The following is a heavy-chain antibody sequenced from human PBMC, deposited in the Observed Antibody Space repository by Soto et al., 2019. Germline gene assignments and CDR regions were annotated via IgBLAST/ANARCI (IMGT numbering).Heavy chain of an antibody. CDR2: IDSSGRYI. CDR3: AAGGGSFDF. J-gene: IGHJ4*02. V-gene: IGHV3-21*01. Sequence: GESLKISCSASGFSFSAYSLKWVRQAPGKGLEWVSSIDSSGRYIFYADSVEGRFTISRDDAKTSVYLLMNSLRADDTGVYYCAAGGGSFDFWGQGTLVTVSS. CDR1: GFSFSAYS. D-gene: IGHD3-16*01.